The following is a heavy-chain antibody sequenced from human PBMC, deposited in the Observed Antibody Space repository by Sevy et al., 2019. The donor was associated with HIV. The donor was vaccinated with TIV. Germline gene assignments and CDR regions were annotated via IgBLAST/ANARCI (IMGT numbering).Heavy chain of an antibody. CDR2: ISYHESNK. Sequence: GGSLRLSCAASGFTFSSYGMHWVRQAPGKGLEWVAVISYHESNKFYADSVKGRFTISRDNSKNILYLQMDNLRAEDTAVYYCATKKIDRGYSYDTDYWGQGTLVTVSS. J-gene: IGHJ4*02. D-gene: IGHD5-18*01. V-gene: IGHV3-30*03. CDR3: ATKKIDRGYSYDTDY. CDR1: GFTFSSYG.